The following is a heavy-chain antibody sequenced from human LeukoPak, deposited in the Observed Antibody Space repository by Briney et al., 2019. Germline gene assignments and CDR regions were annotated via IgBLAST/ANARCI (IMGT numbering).Heavy chain of an antibody. J-gene: IGHJ4*02. Sequence: GGSLRLSCAASGFTFTYYAMSWVRQAPGKGLEWVSTISGSVSGSGGSTYYADSVKGRFTISRDNSKNTLYLQMNGLRAEDTAVYYCAKDPAAHYDFWSGYYGRYFDYWGQGTLVTVSS. CDR1: GFTFTYYA. CDR3: AKDPAAHYDFWSGYYGRYFDY. D-gene: IGHD3-3*01. CDR2: ISGSVSGSGGST. V-gene: IGHV3-23*01.